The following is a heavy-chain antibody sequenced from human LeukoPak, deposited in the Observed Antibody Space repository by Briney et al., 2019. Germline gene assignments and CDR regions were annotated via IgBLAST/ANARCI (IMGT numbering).Heavy chain of an antibody. J-gene: IGHJ4*02. CDR1: GGSISSSSYY. CDR3: ARHRGGIVVVPAAIDY. V-gene: IGHV4-39*01. D-gene: IGHD2-2*02. Sequence: SETLSLTCTVSGGSISSSSYYWGWIRQPPGKGLEWIGSIYYSGSTYYNPSLKSRVTISVDTSKNQFSLKLSSVTAADTAVYYCARHRGGIVVVPAAIDYWGQGTLVTVSS. CDR2: IYYSGST.